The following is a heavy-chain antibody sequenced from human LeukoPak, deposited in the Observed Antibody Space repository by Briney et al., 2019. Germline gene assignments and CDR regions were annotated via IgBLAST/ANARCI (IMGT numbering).Heavy chain of an antibody. CDR3: ARSDYYDSSGYQFDY. CDR2: ISAYNGNT. CDR1: GYTFTSYG. Sequence: GASVKVSCKASGYTFTSYGISWVRQAPGQGLEWVGWISAYNGNTNYAQKLQGKVTMTTDTSTSTAYMELRSLRPDDTAVYYCARSDYYDSSGYQFDYWGQGTLVTVSS. D-gene: IGHD3-22*01. V-gene: IGHV1-18*01. J-gene: IGHJ4*02.